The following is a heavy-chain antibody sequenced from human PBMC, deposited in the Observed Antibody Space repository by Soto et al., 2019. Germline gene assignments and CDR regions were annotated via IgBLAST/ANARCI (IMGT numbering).Heavy chain of an antibody. D-gene: IGHD1-1*01. CDR1: GFTVSDNY. CDR3: VRERGGRQAFDY. Sequence: EVQLVESGGGLVQPGGSLRLSCAASGFTVSDNYVGWVRQAPVKGLEWVSTIYSSGTSYSADSVRGRFTISRDNSKNTLFRQMNSLRVEDTATYYRVRERGGRQAFDYWGQGTLVTVSS. CDR2: IYSSGTS. J-gene: IGHJ4*02. V-gene: IGHV3-66*01.